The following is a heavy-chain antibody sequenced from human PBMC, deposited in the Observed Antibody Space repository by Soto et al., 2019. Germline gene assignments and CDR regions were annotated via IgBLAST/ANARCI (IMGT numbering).Heavy chain of an antibody. Sequence: GESLKISCKASGYTFTNYWIGWVRQAPGEGLEWMGFIFPSDSVTRYSPSFQGQVTISVDKSVDTTYLQWGSLKASDTAMYYCVRGMDRNSAGFWGLGTMVTVS. J-gene: IGHJ4*02. D-gene: IGHD2-2*03. CDR3: VRGMDRNSAGF. CDR2: IFPSDSVT. V-gene: IGHV5-51*01. CDR1: GYTFTNYW.